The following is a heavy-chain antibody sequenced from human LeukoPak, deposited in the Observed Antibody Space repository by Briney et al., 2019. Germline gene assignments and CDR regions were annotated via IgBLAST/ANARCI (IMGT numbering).Heavy chain of an antibody. J-gene: IGHJ4*02. CDR1: GGSISSYY. CDR2: IYYSGST. D-gene: IGHD1-26*01. Sequence: SETLSLTCTVSGGSISSYYWSWIRQPPGKGLEWTGYIYYSGSTNYNPSLKSRVTISVDTSKNQFSLKLSSVTAADTAVYYCARAGGSQSLDYWGQGTLVTVSS. CDR3: ARAGGSQSLDY. V-gene: IGHV4-59*01.